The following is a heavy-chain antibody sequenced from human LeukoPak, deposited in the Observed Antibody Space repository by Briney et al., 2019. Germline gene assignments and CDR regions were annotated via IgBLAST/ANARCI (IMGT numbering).Heavy chain of an antibody. Sequence: PGWSLRLSCAASGFTFSSYAMSWVRQAPGKGLEWVSAISGSGGSTYYADSVKGRFTISRDNSKNTLYLQMNSLRAEDTAVYYCAKDGEDCSSTSCYSEAGYWGQGTLVTVPS. D-gene: IGHD2-2*02. CDR3: AKDGEDCSSTSCYSEAGY. V-gene: IGHV3-23*01. J-gene: IGHJ4*02. CDR2: ISGSGGST. CDR1: GFTFSSYA.